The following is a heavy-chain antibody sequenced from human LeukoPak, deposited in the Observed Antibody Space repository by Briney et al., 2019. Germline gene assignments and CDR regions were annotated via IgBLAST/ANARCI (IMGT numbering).Heavy chain of an antibody. CDR2: ISYDGSNK. V-gene: IGHV3-30*03. CDR3: ARGVATQDY. Sequence: PGRSLRLSCAASGFTFSSYGMHWVRQAPGKGLEWVAVISYDGSNKYYADSVKGRFTISRDNAKNSLYLQMNSLRAEDTAVYYCARGVATQDYWGQGTLVTVSS. CDR1: GFTFSSYG. J-gene: IGHJ4*02. D-gene: IGHD1-26*01.